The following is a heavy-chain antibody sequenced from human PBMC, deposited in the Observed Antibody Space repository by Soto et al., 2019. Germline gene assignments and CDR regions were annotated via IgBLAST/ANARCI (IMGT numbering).Heavy chain of an antibody. CDR3: ARDGVYYYYGMDV. CDR2: IKRDGSEK. D-gene: IGHD3-16*01. J-gene: IGHJ6*02. V-gene: IGHV3-7*03. CDR1: GFTFSSYW. Sequence: PGGSLRLSCAASGFTFSSYWMSWVRQAPGKGLEWVANIKRDGSEKYYVDSVKGRFTISRDNAKNSLYLQMNSLRAEDTAVYYCARDGVYYYYGMDVWGQGTTVTVS.